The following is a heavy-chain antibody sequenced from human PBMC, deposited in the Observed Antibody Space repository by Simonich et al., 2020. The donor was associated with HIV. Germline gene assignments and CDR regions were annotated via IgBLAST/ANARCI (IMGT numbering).Heavy chain of an antibody. CDR2: ISYEGSNK. V-gene: IGHV3-30*07. CDR3: ASGGSISSVWADDY. CDR1: GFTFSSYA. Sequence: QVQLVESGGGVVQPGRSLRLSCSASGFTFSSYAMHWVRQGPGKGLEWVAVISYEGSNKYYADSVKGRFTISRDNSKNTLYLQMNSLRAEDTAVYYCASGGSISSVWADDYWGQGTLVAVSS. J-gene: IGHJ4*02. D-gene: IGHD3-16*01.